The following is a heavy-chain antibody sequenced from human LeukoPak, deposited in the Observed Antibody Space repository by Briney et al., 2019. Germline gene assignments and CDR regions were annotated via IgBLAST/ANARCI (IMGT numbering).Heavy chain of an antibody. Sequence: PSETLSLTCTVSGDSVSSGSYYWSWIRQPPGKGLEWIGYIYYSGSTNYNPSLKSRVTISVDTSKNQFSLKLRSVTAADTAVYYCARVVGNAFDYWGREPWSPSPQ. J-gene: IGHJ4*02. CDR2: IYYSGST. CDR1: GDSVSSGSYY. V-gene: IGHV4-61*01. CDR3: ARVVGNAFDY.